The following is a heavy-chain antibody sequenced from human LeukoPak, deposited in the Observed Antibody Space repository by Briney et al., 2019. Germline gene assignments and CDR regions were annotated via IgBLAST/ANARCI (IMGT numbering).Heavy chain of an antibody. CDR3: ARDLLGDQRQEYWYNWFDP. CDR2: IYTSGST. Sequence: SETLSLTCAVSLGSISSYYWSWIRQPAGKGLEWIGRIYTSGSTNYNPSLKSRVTMSVDTSRNQFSLKLSSVTAADTAVYYCARDLLGDQRQEYWYNWFDPWGQGTLVTVSS. V-gene: IGHV4-4*07. CDR1: LGSISSYY. J-gene: IGHJ5*02. D-gene: IGHD2-8*02.